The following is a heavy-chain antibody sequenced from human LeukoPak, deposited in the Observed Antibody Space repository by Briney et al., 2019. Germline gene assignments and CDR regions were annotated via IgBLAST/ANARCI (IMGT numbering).Heavy chain of an antibody. V-gene: IGHV4-59*01. J-gene: IGHJ4*02. D-gene: IGHD3-22*01. CDR3: ARARGSGYYFDY. CDR1: GGSISSSFY. Sequence: SETLSLACTVSGGSISSSFYWSWIRQPPGKGLEWIGNIYYSESTNYNPSLKSRVTISVDTSKNQFSLKLSSVTAADTAVYYCARARGSGYYFDYWGQGTLVTVSS. CDR2: IYYSEST.